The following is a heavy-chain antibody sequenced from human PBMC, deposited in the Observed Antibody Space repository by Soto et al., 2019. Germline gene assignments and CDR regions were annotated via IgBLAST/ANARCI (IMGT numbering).Heavy chain of an antibody. D-gene: IGHD3-22*01. V-gene: IGHV3-30*18. J-gene: IGHJ5*01. CDR3: AKDHYDSSAYYPDS. CDR1: GVSFSSYG. Sequence: GGTLRLSCAASGVSFSSYGMHWVRQAPGKGLEWVAVISYDGSNKYYADSVKGRFTISRDNSKNTLYLQMNSLRAEDTAVYYCAKDHYDSSAYYPDSWGQGTLVTGSA. CDR2: ISYDGSNK.